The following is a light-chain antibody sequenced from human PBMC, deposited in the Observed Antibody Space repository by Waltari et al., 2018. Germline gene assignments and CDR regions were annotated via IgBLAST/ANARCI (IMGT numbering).Light chain of an antibody. J-gene: IGKJ2*01. V-gene: IGKV3-11*01. CDR1: QFVSSY. CDR3: QQRSNWPYT. Sequence: EVVLTQSPATLSLSPGERATLSCRASQFVSSYLAWYQQKPGQAPRLLIFDASKGATGIPARFSGRGSGTAFTLTISSLEPEDFAVYYCQQRSNWPYTFGQGTKLEVK. CDR2: DAS.